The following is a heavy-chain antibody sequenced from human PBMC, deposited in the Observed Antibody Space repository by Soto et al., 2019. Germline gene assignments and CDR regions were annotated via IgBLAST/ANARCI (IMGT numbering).Heavy chain of an antibody. CDR1: GFTFSSYA. J-gene: IGHJ6*02. CDR3: AKDINGHHYILLYYYYYGMDV. D-gene: IGHD3-3*02. CDR2: ISGRGGST. Sequence: GGSLRLSCAASGFTFSSYAMSWVRQAPGKGLEWVSAISGRGGSTYYADSVKGRFTISRDNSKNTLYPQMNSLRDEDTAVYYCAKDINGHHYILLYYYYYGMDVWGQGTTVTVSS. V-gene: IGHV3-23*01.